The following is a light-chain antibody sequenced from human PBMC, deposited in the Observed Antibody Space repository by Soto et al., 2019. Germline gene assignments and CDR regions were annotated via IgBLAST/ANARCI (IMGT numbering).Light chain of an antibody. V-gene: IGKV3-15*01. J-gene: IGKJ1*01. CDR2: GAS. CDR1: QSVSSN. CDR3: QQYNNWPPWT. Sequence: EIVMTQSPATLSVSPGERATLSCRASQSVSSNLPCYQQKPGQAPRLRIYGASTRATGIPARFSGSGSGTEFTLTISSLQSEDFAVYYCQQYNNWPPWTFGQGTKVEIK.